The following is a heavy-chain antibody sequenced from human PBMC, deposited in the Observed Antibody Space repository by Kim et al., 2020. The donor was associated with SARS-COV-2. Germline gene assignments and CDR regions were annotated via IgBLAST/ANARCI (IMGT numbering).Heavy chain of an antibody. CDR3: ARGGWYSSDDKYFYY. V-gene: IGHV3-23*03. Sequence: GGSLRLSCAASGFSFNNYAMHWVRQAPGKGLEWVSIIYSGGRTTYYADSVQGRLTISSDSSKNTLYLQMDSLRVEDTAVYYCARGGWYSSDDKYFYYWGQGNLVTVSS. CDR2: IYSGGRTT. J-gene: IGHJ4*02. D-gene: IGHD6-19*01. CDR1: GFSFNNYA.